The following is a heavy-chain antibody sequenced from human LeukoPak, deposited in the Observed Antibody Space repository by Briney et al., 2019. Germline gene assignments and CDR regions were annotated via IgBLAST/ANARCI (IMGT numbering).Heavy chain of an antibody. V-gene: IGHV4-59*08. CDR2: IFYSGST. J-gene: IGHJ4*02. CDR3: ARRGGGESFDY. Sequence: SETLSLTCTVSGGSMDNDYWTWIRQPPGKGLEWIGCIFYSGSTSYNPSLKSRVSISVDTSKNQFSLKVTSVTAADSAVYYCARRGGGESFDYWGQGTLVTVSS. CDR1: GGSMDNDY. D-gene: IGHD2-21*01.